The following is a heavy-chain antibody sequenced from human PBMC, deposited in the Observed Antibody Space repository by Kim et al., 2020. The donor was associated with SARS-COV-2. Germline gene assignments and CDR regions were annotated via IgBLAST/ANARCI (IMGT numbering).Heavy chain of an antibody. V-gene: IGHV3-73*01. D-gene: IGHD5-18*01. CDR2: IRSKANSYAT. Sequence: GGSLRLSCAASGFTFSGSAMHWVRQASGKGLEWVGRIRSKANSYATAYAASVKGRFTISRDDSKNTAYLQMNSLKTEDTAVYYCTRGVDTAILRYMDVWGKGTTVTVSS. CDR1: GFTFSGSA. CDR3: TRGVDTAILRYMDV. J-gene: IGHJ6*03.